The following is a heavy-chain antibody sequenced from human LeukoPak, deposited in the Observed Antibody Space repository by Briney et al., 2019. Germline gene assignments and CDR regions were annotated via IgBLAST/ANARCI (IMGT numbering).Heavy chain of an antibody. CDR2: ISTSGSTI. CDR1: GFTFSDYY. CDR3: AREGIAVAGSYYFDY. Sequence: PGGSLRLSCAASGFTFSDYYMSWIRQAPGKGLEWVSYISTSGSTIYYADSVKGRFTISRDNAKNSLYLQMNSLRAEDTAVYYCAREGIAVAGSYYFDYWGQGTLVTVSS. V-gene: IGHV3-11*04. J-gene: IGHJ4*02. D-gene: IGHD6-19*01.